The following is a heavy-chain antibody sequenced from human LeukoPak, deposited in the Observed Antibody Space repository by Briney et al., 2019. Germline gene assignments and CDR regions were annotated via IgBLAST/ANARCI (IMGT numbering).Heavy chain of an antibody. CDR2: IYYSGST. V-gene: IGHV4-39*07. Sequence: SETLSLTCTVSGGSVSSSSYYWGWIRQPPGTGLEWIGSIYYSGSTYYNPSLKSRVTISVDTSKNQFSLKLSSVTAADTAVYYCARVGSSTNGEIDYWGQGTLVTVSS. D-gene: IGHD2-2*01. J-gene: IGHJ4*02. CDR3: ARVGSSTNGEIDY. CDR1: GGSVSSSSYY.